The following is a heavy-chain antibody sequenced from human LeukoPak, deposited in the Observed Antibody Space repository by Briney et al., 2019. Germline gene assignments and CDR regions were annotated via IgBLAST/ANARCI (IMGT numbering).Heavy chain of an antibody. CDR2: IYYSGST. Sequence: SETLSLTCAVYGGSFSGYYWSWIRQPPGKGLEWIGNIYYSGSTYYNPSLKSRVTISVDTSKNQFSLKVTSVTAADTAVYYCARDGYYYDSSGYGLDYWGQGTLVTVSS. CDR3: ARDGYYYDSSGYGLDY. D-gene: IGHD3-22*01. J-gene: IGHJ4*02. CDR1: GGSFSGYY. V-gene: IGHV4-34*01.